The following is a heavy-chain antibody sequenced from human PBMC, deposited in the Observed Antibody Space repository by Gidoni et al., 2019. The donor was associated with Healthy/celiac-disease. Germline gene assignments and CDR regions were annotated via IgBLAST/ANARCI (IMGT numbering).Heavy chain of an antibody. D-gene: IGHD3-3*01. V-gene: IGHV1-46*01. CDR3: ARDLDDFWSGYSHFDY. J-gene: IGHJ4*02. CDR1: GYTFTSYY. CDR2: INPGGGST. Sequence: QVQLVQSGAEVKKPGASVKVSCKASGYTFTSYYMHWVRQAPGQGLEWMGIINPGGGSTSYAQKFQGRVTMTRDTSTSTVYMELSSLRSEDTAVYYCARDLDDFWSGYSHFDYWGQGTLVTVSS.